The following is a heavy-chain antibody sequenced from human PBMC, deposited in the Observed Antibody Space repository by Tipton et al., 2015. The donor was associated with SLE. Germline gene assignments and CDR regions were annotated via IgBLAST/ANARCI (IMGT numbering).Heavy chain of an antibody. CDR2: ISGRGGGT. CDR1: GFNFNIYN. Sequence: SLRLSCAASGFNFNIYNMNWVRQAPGKGLEWVSGISGRGGGTYYADSVKGRFTISRDSSKNTLYLQMNSPRAEDTALYYCAKVGAYCGGDCYFGWYFDVWGRGTLVTVSS. V-gene: IGHV3-23*01. D-gene: IGHD2-21*01. J-gene: IGHJ2*01. CDR3: AKVGAYCGGDCYFGWYFDV.